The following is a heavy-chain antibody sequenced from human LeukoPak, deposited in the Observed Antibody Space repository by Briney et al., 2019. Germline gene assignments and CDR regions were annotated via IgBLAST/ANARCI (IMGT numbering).Heavy chain of an antibody. V-gene: IGHV3-15*01. CDR1: GFTFSTYS. J-gene: IGHJ4*02. CDR2: IKSKTDGGTT. D-gene: IGHD2-2*02. CDR3: TADYCSSTSCYSFDY. Sequence: PGGSLRLSCGASGFTFSTYSMSWVRQAPGKGLEWVGRIKSKTDGGTTDYAAPVKDRFTISRDDSKNTLYLQMNSLKTEDTAVYYCTADYCSSTSCYSFDYWGQGTLVTVSS.